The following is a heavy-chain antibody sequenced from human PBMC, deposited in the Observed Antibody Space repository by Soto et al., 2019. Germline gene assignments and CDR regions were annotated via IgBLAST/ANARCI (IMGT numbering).Heavy chain of an antibody. CDR3: AKETAYAWKSFDY. Sequence: GGSLRLSCAASGFTFSSHAMSWVRQAPGKGLEWVSGISGSGGGTYYADSVKGRFTISRDNSKNTLFLQMTSLRVEDTAVYYCAKETAYAWKSFDYWGQGTLVTVSS. V-gene: IGHV3-23*01. CDR1: GFTFSSHA. D-gene: IGHD2-21*02. CDR2: ISGSGGGT. J-gene: IGHJ4*02.